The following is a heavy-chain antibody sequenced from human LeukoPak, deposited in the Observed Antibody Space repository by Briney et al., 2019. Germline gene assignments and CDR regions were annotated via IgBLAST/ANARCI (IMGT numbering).Heavy chain of an antibody. CDR2: ISSSSSYI. V-gene: IGHV3-21*01. CDR3: ARGVRYRSSTSCYRFDWFDP. Sequence: GGSLRLSCAASGFTFSSYSMNWVRQAPGKGLEWVSSISSSSSYIYYADSVKGRFTISRDNAKDSLYLQMNSLRAEDTAVYYCARGVRYRSSTSCYRFDWFDPWGQGTLVTVSS. J-gene: IGHJ5*02. CDR1: GFTFSSYS. D-gene: IGHD2-2*02.